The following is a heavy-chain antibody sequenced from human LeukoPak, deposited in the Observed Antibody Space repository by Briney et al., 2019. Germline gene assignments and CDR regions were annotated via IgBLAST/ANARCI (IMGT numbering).Heavy chain of an antibody. J-gene: IGHJ4*02. D-gene: IGHD1-26*01. Sequence: SETLSLTCAVSGGSISSSNWWSWVRQPPGKGLEWIGEIYHSGSTNYNPSLKSRVTISVDTSKNQFSLKLSSVTAADTAVYYCARGPGGSYPYYFDYWGQGTLVTVSS. V-gene: IGHV4-4*02. CDR3: ARGPGGSYPYYFDY. CDR1: GGSISSSNW. CDR2: IYHSGST.